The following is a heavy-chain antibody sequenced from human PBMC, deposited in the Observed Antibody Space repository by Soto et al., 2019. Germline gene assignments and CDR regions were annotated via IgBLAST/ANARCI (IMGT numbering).Heavy chain of an antibody. CDR3: ARGLSSWYSYDFDD. J-gene: IGHJ4*02. V-gene: IGHV1-3*01. D-gene: IGHD6-13*01. CDR1: GYTFTSYA. Sequence: QVQLVQSGAEVKKPGASVKVSCKASGYTFTSYAMHWVRQAPGQRLEWMGWINAGNGNTKYSQKFQGRVTITRDTSASTAYMELSSLRSEDTAVYYCARGLSSWYSYDFDDWGQGTLVTVSS. CDR2: INAGNGNT.